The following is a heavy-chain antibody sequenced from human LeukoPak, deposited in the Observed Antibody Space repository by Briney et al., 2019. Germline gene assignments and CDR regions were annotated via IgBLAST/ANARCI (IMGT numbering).Heavy chain of an antibody. D-gene: IGHD2-2*01. CDR2: INAGNGNT. CDR1: GYTFTSYA. Sequence: ASVKVSCKASGYTFTSYAMHWVRQAPGQRLEWMGSINAGNGNTKYSQKFQGRVTITRDTSASTAYMELSSLRSEDTAVYYCARVGIVVVPAAMLDYWGQGTLVTVSS. J-gene: IGHJ4*02. CDR3: ARVGIVVVPAAMLDY. V-gene: IGHV1-3*01.